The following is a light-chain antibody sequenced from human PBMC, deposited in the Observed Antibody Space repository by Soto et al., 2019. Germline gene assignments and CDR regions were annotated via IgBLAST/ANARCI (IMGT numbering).Light chain of an antibody. J-gene: IGLJ2*01. CDR3: SSYTSSSTRV. CDR1: SSDVGGYNY. Sequence: QSALTQPASVSGSPGQSITISCTGTSSDVGGYNYVSWYQQHPGKAPKLIIYEVSNRPSGVSNRFSGSKSGNTASLTISGLPAEDEADYYCSSYTSSSTRVFGGGTKVTVL. CDR2: EVS. V-gene: IGLV2-14*01.